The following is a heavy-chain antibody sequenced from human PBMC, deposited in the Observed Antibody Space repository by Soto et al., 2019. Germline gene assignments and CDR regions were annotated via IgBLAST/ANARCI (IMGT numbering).Heavy chain of an antibody. CDR3: AKDRDPDGIWTFDS. CDR2: IIGGDGDK. Sequence: EVQLLEHGGQLVQPGESLRLSCAASGFTFRTFTMNWVRQAPGKGLEWVSGIIGGDGDKFYSDSVKGRFTISRDNSKDMLFLPMSSLRVDDTAVYYCAKDRDPDGIWTFDSWGQGTLVTVSS. D-gene: IGHD3-9*01. CDR1: GFTFRTFT. V-gene: IGHV3-23*01. J-gene: IGHJ5*01.